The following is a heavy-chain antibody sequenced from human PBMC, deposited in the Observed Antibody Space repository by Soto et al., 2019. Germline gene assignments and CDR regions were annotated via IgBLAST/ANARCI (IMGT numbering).Heavy chain of an antibody. CDR3: ARGLYGGTFDY. CDR2: IHHSGTT. J-gene: IGHJ4*02. CDR1: DSSINSNYY. Sequence: SETLSLTCGVSDSSINSNYYWLWIRQPPGKGLEWVGAIHHSGTTYYTPSLKSRVTISMDTSKNHFSLRLTSVTAADTAKYYCARGLYGGTFDYWGQGTQVTVSS. D-gene: IGHD4-17*01. V-gene: IGHV4-38-2*01.